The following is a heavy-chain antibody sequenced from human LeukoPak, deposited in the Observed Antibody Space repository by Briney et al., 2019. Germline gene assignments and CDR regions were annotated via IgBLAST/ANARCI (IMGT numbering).Heavy chain of an antibody. J-gene: IGHJ6*04. Sequence: SETLPLTCAFSGGSISSSNWWSWVRQPPGKGPEWIGENYHSGSYNYNPTLKSRVTISVDKSKNQFSLKLSSVTAADTAVHYCARDNRSYYYYYYGMDVWGKGTTVTVSS. CDR1: GGSISSSNW. V-gene: IGHV4-4*02. CDR2: NYHSGSY. CDR3: ARDNRSYYYYYYGMDV.